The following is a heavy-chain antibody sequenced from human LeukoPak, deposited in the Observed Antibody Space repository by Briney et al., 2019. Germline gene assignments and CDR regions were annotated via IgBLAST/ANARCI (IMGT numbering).Heavy chain of an antibody. CDR2: IYHSGSGST. J-gene: IGHJ4*02. V-gene: IGHV4-30-2*02. CDR1: GGSISSGGHS. Sequence: SQTLSLTCTVSGGSISSGGHSWSWIRQPPGKGLEWIGYIYHSGSGSTYYNPSLKSRVTISIDKSKNQFSLKLNSVTAADTAVYYCASLRGSGWPFDYWGQGTLVTVSS. CDR3: ASLRGSGWPFDY. D-gene: IGHD6-19*01.